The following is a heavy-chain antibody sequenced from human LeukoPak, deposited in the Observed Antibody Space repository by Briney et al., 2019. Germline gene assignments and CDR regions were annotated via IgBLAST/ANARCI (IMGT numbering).Heavy chain of an antibody. V-gene: IGHV3-53*01. D-gene: IGHD3-22*01. CDR2: MYTGGST. Sequence: GGSLRLSCAASGFTVSSNYMSWVRQAPGKGLEWVSVMYTGGSTYYADSVKGRFTISRDNSKNTLYLQMNSLRAEDTALYYCARAPFYYDSSGYPYFDGWGQGTLVTVSS. CDR1: GFTVSSNY. J-gene: IGHJ4*02. CDR3: ARAPFYYDSSGYPYFDG.